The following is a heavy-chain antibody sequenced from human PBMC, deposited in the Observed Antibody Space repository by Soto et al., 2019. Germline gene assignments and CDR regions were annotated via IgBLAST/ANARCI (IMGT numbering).Heavy chain of an antibody. J-gene: IGHJ5*02. V-gene: IGHV4-39*01. CDR1: GGSISSSDFY. Sequence: SETLSLTCTVSGGSISSSDFYWGWLRQTPGKGLEFIGSMYYSGTTYYNPSLKSRVTISVDTSKNQFTLKLISVTAADTAVYYCAVVGSTGNWFDPRGEGALVTVSS. D-gene: IGHD2-15*01. CDR3: AVVGSTGNWFDP. CDR2: MYYSGTT.